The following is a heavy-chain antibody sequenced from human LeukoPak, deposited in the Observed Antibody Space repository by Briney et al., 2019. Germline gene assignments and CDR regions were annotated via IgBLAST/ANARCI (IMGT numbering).Heavy chain of an antibody. J-gene: IGHJ4*02. CDR2: ISSSGSNI. Sequence: GGSPRLSCAASGFTFRTFEMNWVRQAPGKGLEWVSYISSSGSNIYYADSVKGRFTISRDNAKNSLYLRMNSLRVEDTAVYYCARADMATITSDYWGQGTLVTVSS. CDR3: ARADMATITSDY. CDR1: GFTFRTFE. V-gene: IGHV3-48*03. D-gene: IGHD5-24*01.